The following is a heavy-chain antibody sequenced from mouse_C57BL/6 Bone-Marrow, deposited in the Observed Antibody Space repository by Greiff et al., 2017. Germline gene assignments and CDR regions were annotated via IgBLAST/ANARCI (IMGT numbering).Heavy chain of an antibody. V-gene: IGHV1-63*01. CDR2: IYPGGGYT. D-gene: IGHD2-5*01. Sequence: VQLQESGAELVRPGTSVKLSCKASGYTFTNYWMGWAKQRPGHGLEWIGDIYPGGGYTNYKEKFKGKVTLTADKSSSTAYMQFSSLTSEDSAIYFCASGCGDSNYAMDYWGQGTSVTVSS. CDR1: GYTFTNYW. CDR3: ASGCGDSNYAMDY. J-gene: IGHJ4*01.